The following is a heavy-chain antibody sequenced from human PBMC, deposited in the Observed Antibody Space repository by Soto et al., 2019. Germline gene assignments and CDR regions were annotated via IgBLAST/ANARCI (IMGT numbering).Heavy chain of an antibody. CDR2: ISGHNGNT. CDR1: GYSFISYD. V-gene: IGHV1-18*04. Sequence: ASVKVSCKASGYSFISYDITWVRQAPGQGLEWMGWISGHNGNTNYAQKLQGRVAMTIDTSTSTAYLELRSLRSDDTAMYYCARGGTVMGTSPFDHWGQGTLVTVSS. D-gene: IGHD1-7*01. J-gene: IGHJ4*02. CDR3: ARGGTVMGTSPFDH.